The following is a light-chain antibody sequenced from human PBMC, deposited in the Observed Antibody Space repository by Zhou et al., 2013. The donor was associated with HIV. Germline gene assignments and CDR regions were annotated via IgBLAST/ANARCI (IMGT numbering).Light chain of an antibody. Sequence: DIQMTQSPSSLSASVGDRVTITCRASQSISSYLNWYQQKPGKAPKLLIYGASSLQSGVPSRFSGSGSGTDFTLTISSLQPEDFATYYCQQSYRTLWLTFGGGTKV. CDR2: GAS. CDR1: QSISSY. CDR3: QQSYRTLWLT. J-gene: IGKJ4*01. V-gene: IGKV1-39*01.